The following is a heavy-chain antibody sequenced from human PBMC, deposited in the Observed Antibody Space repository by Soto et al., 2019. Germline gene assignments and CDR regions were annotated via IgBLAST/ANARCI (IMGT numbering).Heavy chain of an antibody. J-gene: IGHJ4*02. CDR3: ARHPFGAGEFDY. V-gene: IGHV1-69*12. Sequence: QVQLVQSGAEVKKPGSSVKVSCKASGGTFSSYAISWVRQAPGQGLEWMGGIIPIFGTANYAQKFQGRVXMXAAXSTSAAYMELSSLRSEDTAVYYCARHPFGAGEFDYGGQGTLVTVSS. CDR1: GGTFSSYA. CDR2: IIPIFGTA. D-gene: IGHD3-10*01.